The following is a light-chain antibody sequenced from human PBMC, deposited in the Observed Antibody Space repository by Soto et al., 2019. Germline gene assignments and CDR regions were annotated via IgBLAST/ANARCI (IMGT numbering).Light chain of an antibody. CDR3: QQYSSSPS. CDR2: GAS. V-gene: IGKV3-15*01. Sequence: EIVMTQSPTTLSVSPGERATLSCRASQSVSTNLAWYQQKPGQVPSLLIYGASTRASGIPARFSGSGSGTEFTLTIGSLQSEDFAVYYCQQYSSSPSFGQGTRLDIK. CDR1: QSVSTN. J-gene: IGKJ5*01.